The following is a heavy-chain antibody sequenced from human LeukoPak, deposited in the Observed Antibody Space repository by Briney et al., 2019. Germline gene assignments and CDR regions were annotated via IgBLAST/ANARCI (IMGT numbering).Heavy chain of an antibody. J-gene: IGHJ4*02. D-gene: IGHD5-18*01. CDR2: IYNGGRS. CDR3: VRGGYSYGYGLGLLDY. Sequence: PSETLSLTCTVSGGSISNYYWNWIRQPPGKGLEWIGYIYNGGRSNYNPSLKSRVTVSVDTSKNQFSLRLSSVTAADTAVYYCVRGGYSYGYGLGLLDYWGQGSLVTVSS. V-gene: IGHV4-59*01. CDR1: GGSISNYY.